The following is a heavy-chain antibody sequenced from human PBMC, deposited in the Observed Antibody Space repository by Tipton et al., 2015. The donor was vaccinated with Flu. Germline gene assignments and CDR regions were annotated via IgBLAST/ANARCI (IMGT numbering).Heavy chain of an antibody. D-gene: IGHD4-11*01. CDR3: ARRDYSNYVSEPKNWFDP. CDR1: GDSIRSSNYY. V-gene: IGHV4-39*07. Sequence: GLVKPSETLSLTCGVSGDSIRSSNYYWGWIRQPPGKGLEWIGNTFHSGNTYLNPSLKRRVTISIDTSRNQFSLKLNSVTADDTAVYYCARRDYSNYVSEPKNWFDPWGQGALVTVSS. J-gene: IGHJ5*02. CDR2: TFHSGNT.